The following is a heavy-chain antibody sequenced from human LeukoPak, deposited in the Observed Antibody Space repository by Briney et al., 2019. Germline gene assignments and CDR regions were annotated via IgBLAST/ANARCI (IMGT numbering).Heavy chain of an antibody. CDR2: ISGSGGST. CDR1: GFTFSSYA. V-gene: IGHV3-23*01. J-gene: IGHJ4*02. CDR3: AKDRSVAGQFDY. D-gene: IGHD6-19*01. Sequence: QSGGSLRLSCAASGFTFSSYAMSWVRQAPGKGLEWVSAISGSGGSTYYADSVKGRFTISRDDSKNTLYLQMNSLRAEDTAVYYCAKDRSVAGQFDYWGQGTLVTVSS.